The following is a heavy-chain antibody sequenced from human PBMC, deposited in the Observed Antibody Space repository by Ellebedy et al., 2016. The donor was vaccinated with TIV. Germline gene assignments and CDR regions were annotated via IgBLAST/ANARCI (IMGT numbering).Heavy chain of an antibody. V-gene: IGHV4-59*01. Sequence: MPSETLSLTCTVSGGSISTYYWSWIRQPPGKGLEWIGYIYNSGSTNYNSSLKSRFTISVDTSKNQFSLKLSSVTTADTAVYYCARGGGSGWPYYYYGMDVWGQGTTVTVSS. CDR2: IYNSGST. J-gene: IGHJ6*02. D-gene: IGHD6-19*01. CDR1: GGSISTYY. CDR3: ARGGGSGWPYYYYGMDV.